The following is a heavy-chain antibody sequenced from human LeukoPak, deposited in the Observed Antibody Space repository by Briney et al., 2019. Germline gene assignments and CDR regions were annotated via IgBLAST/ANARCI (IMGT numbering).Heavy chain of an antibody. V-gene: IGHV3-21*01. CDR1: GFTLSGYP. CDR3: ARIDEWLSLLMDAFDI. D-gene: IGHD3-3*01. Sequence: GGSLRLSCAASGFTLSGYPMEWVRQAPGKGLEWVSSVNGDSSYIYYADSVKGRFTISRDNAKNSLYLQMNSLRAEDTAVYYCARIDEWLSLLMDAFDIWGQGTMVTVSS. CDR2: VNGDSSYI. J-gene: IGHJ3*02.